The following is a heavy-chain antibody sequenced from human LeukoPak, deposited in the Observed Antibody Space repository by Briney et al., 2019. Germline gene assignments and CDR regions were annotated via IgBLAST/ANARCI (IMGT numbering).Heavy chain of an antibody. Sequence: GASVKVSCKASGGTFSNDAITWVRQAPGQGLEWMGRIVPILGFTNYPQRFEGKVTLTADKSTATAYMELSSLTSEDTAVYYCAGGEDYDFWSGSYWGQGTLVTVSS. CDR1: GGTFSNDA. D-gene: IGHD3-3*01. J-gene: IGHJ4*02. V-gene: IGHV1-69*04. CDR3: AGGEDYDFWSGSY. CDR2: IVPILGFT.